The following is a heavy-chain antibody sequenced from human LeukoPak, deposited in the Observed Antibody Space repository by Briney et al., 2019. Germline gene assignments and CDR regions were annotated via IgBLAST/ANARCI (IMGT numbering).Heavy chain of an antibody. V-gene: IGHV4-38-2*01. Sequence: SETLSLTWAVSGYSISSGYYWGWIRQPPGKGLEWIGSIYHSGSTYYNPSLKSRVTISVDTSKNQFSLKLSSVTAADTAVYYCAGLGVVPAAYFDYWGQGTLVTVSS. CDR3: AGLGVVPAAYFDY. J-gene: IGHJ4*02. CDR2: IYHSGST. D-gene: IGHD2-2*01. CDR1: GYSISSGYY.